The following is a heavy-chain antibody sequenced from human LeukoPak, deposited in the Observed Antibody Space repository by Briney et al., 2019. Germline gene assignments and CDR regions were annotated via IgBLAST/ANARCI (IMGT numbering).Heavy chain of an antibody. J-gene: IGHJ4*02. D-gene: IGHD2-15*01. Sequence: PSETLSLTCTVSGGPINSGDYYWTWIRQPPGKGLEWIGYISYTGGTYYNPSLKSRVTMSVDTSKNQLSLKLSSVTAADTAVYYCARDRFGQRIFDSWGQGTLVTVSS. CDR2: ISYTGGT. CDR3: ARDRFGQRIFDS. V-gene: IGHV4-30-4*01. CDR1: GGPINSGDYY.